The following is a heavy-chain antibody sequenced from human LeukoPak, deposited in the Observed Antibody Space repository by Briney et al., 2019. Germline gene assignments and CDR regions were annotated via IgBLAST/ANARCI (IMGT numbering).Heavy chain of an antibody. CDR1: GFTVSSNY. D-gene: IGHD3-10*01. CDR2: IYSGGST. J-gene: IGHJ3*02. CDR3: ARDRVPEDAFDI. V-gene: IGHV3-53*01. Sequence: GSLRLSCAASGFTVSSNYMSWVRQAPGKGLEWVSVIYSGGSTYYADSVKGRFTISRDNSKNTLYLQMNSLRAEDTAVYYCARDRVPEDAFDIWGQGTMVTVSS.